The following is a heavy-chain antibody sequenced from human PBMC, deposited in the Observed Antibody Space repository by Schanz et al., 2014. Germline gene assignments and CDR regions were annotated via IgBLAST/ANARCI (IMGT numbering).Heavy chain of an antibody. J-gene: IGHJ3*01. CDR1: RFTFSDYW. CDR2: IWFDGNNK. V-gene: IGHV3-33*08. D-gene: IGHD5-12*01. Sequence: VQLVESGGGLVQPGGSLRLSCAASRFTFSDYWMSWVRQAPGKGLEWVAVIWFDGNNKYYADSVKGRFTISRDSSKNTLFLQMNSLRAEDTAVYFCARDGGRDGYNLAFDVWGQGTLVTVSS. CDR3: ARDGGRDGYNLAFDV.